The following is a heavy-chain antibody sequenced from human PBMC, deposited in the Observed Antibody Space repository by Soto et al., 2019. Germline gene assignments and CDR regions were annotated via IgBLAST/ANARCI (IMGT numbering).Heavy chain of an antibody. Sequence: SETLSLTCAVYGGSFSGYYWSWIRQPPGKGLEWIGEINHSGSTNYNPSLKSRVTISVDTSKNQFSLKLSSVTAADTAVYYCAGPSHPLYCSGGSCPRYGMDVWGQGTTVTVSS. CDR2: INHSGST. V-gene: IGHV4-34*01. D-gene: IGHD2-15*01. J-gene: IGHJ6*02. CDR3: AGPSHPLYCSGGSCPRYGMDV. CDR1: GGSFSGYY.